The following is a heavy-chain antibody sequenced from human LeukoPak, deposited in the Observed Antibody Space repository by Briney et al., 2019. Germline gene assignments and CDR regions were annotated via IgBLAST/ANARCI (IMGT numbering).Heavy chain of an antibody. D-gene: IGHD5-12*01. CDR1: GGSISSYY. V-gene: IGHV4-59*01. CDR3: ARRVASRATGYYFDF. J-gene: IGHJ4*02. Sequence: SETLSLTCTVSGGSISSYYWSWIRQPPGKGLEWIGYIYYSGSTRYNDSLKSRVTMSLDPSKRHFSLRLSSVTAADTAVYYCARRVASRATGYYFDFWGPGILVTVSS. CDR2: IYYSGST.